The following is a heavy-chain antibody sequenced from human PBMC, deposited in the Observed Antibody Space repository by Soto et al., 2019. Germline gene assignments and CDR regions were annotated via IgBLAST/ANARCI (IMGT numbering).Heavy chain of an antibody. CDR3: ARGIGDCSGGSCYSFHFYYYMDV. Sequence: GGSLRLSCAASGFTFSSYWMHWVRQAPGKGLVWVSRINSDGSSTSYADSVQGRFTISRDNAKNTLYLQMNSLRAEDTAVYYCARGIGDCSGGSCYSFHFYYYMDVWGKGTTVTVSS. CDR1: GFTFSSYW. J-gene: IGHJ6*03. V-gene: IGHV3-74*01. D-gene: IGHD2-15*01. CDR2: INSDGSST.